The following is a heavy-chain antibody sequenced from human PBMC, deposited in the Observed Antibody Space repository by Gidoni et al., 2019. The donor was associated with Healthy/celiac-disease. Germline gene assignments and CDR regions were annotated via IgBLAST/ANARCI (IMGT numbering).Heavy chain of an antibody. D-gene: IGHD2-2*01. V-gene: IGHV1-2*02. Sequence: QVQLVQSGAEVKKPGASVKVSCKASGYTFTGYYMHWVRQAPGQGLEWMGWINPNSGGTNYAQKFQGRVTMTRDTSISTAYMELSRLRSDDTAVYYCARSEQSSTSCCGIDYWGQGTLVTVSS. CDR1: GYTFTGYY. J-gene: IGHJ4*02. CDR2: INPNSGGT. CDR3: ARSEQSSTSCCGIDY.